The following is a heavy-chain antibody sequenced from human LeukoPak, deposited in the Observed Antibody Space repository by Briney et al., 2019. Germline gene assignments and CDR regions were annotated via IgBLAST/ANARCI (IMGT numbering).Heavy chain of an antibody. J-gene: IGHJ1*01. D-gene: IGHD2-15*01. CDR3: ASPGYCSGSSCYSGYFQH. CDR1: GFTFSSYG. V-gene: IGHV3-30*02. Sequence: PGGSLRLSCAASGFTFSSYGMHWVRQAPGKGLEWVAFIRYDGSNKYYADSVKGRFTISRDNSKNTLYLQMNSLRAEDTAVYYCASPGYCSGSSCYSGYFQHWGQGTLVTVSS. CDR2: IRYDGSNK.